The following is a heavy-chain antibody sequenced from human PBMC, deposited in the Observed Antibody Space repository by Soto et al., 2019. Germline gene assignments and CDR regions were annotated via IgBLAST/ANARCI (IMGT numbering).Heavy chain of an antibody. CDR1: GDSITNNHW. V-gene: IGHV4-4*02. CDR2: INHSGST. D-gene: IGHD3-22*01. J-gene: IGHJ6*02. Sequence: SETLSLTCTVYGDSITNNHWWSWIRQPPGKGLEWIGEINHSGSTNYNPSLKSRVTISVDTSKNQFSLKLSSVTAADTAVYYCASEMGAHSSGYYYVRRYGMDVWGQGTTVTVSS. CDR3: ASEMGAHSSGYYYVRRYGMDV.